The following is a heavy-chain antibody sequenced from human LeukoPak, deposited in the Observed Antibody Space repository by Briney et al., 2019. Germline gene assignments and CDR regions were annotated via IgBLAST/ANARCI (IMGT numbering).Heavy chain of an antibody. CDR1: GGSISSSSYY. CDR3: ARDFGPDGGDYDSSGYLY. V-gene: IGHV4-39*02. D-gene: IGHD3-22*01. J-gene: IGHJ4*02. Sequence: PSETLSLTCTVSGGSISSSSYYWGWIRQPPGKGLEWIGSIYYSGSTYYNPSLKSRVTISVDTSKNQFSLKLSSVTAADTAVYYCARDFGPDGGDYDSSGYLYWGQGTLVTVSS. CDR2: IYYSGST.